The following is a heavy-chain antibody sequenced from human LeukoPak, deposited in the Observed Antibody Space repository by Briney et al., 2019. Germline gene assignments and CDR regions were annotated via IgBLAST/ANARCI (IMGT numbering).Heavy chain of an antibody. CDR1: GGTFSSYA. CDR2: IIPIFGTA. J-gene: IGHJ4*02. Sequence: SVTVSCTPSGGTFSSYAISWVRQAPGPRLEWMGGIIPIFGTANYAQKFQGRVTITADESTSTAYMELSSLRSEDTAVYYCARGAPSYYGSGSPPPDYWGQGTLVTVSS. D-gene: IGHD3-10*01. V-gene: IGHV1-69*13. CDR3: ARGAPSYYGSGSPPPDY.